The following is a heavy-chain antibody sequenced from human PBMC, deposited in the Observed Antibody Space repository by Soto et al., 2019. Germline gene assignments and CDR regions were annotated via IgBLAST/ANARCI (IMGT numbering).Heavy chain of an antibody. CDR2: IRSKANSYAT. D-gene: IGHD3-22*01. CDR1: GFTFSGSA. J-gene: IGHJ3*02. CDR3: TRLTYYYDSSGYYSLAFDI. V-gene: IGHV3-73*01. Sequence: PGGSLRLSCAASGFTFSGSAMHWVRQASGKGLEWVGRIRSKANSYATAYAASVKGRFTISRDDSKNTAYLQMNSLKTEDTAVYYCTRLTYYYDSSGYYSLAFDIWGQGTMVTVSS.